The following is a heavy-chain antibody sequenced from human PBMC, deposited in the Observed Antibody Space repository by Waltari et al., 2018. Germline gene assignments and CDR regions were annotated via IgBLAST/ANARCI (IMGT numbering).Heavy chain of an antibody. Sequence: QVQLQQSGPGLVKPSQTLSLTCAISGDSVSSNSATWNWIRQSPSRGLEWLGRTYYRAKWSNDYAVSVRSRITLNPDTSENHGSLQLNSVTPEDAAVYYCARRVPVGANAFDIWGQGTMVIVSS. CDR2: TYYRAKWSN. J-gene: IGHJ3*02. CDR1: GDSVSSNSAT. CDR3: ARRVPVGANAFDI. D-gene: IGHD1-26*01. V-gene: IGHV6-1*01.